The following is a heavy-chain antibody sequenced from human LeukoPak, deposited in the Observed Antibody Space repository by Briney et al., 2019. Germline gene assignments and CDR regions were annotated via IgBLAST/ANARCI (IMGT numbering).Heavy chain of an antibody. CDR3: ARDDYGGHHDAFDI. V-gene: IGHV3-7*01. CDR2: IKQDGSEK. CDR1: GFTFSSYW. Sequence: PGGSLRLSCAASGFTFSSYWMSWVRQAPGKGLEWVANIKQDGSEKYYVDSVKGRFTISRDNAKNSLYLQMNSLRAEDTAVYYCARDDYGGHHDAFDIWGQGTMVTVSS. D-gene: IGHD4-17*01. J-gene: IGHJ3*02.